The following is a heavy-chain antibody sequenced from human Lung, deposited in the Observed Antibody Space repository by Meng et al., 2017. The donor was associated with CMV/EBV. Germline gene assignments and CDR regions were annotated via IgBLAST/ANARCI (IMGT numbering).Heavy chain of an antibody. V-gene: IGHV1-69*10. J-gene: IGHJ6*02. CDR2: IISILGIA. CDR1: GGTFSSYA. CDR3: ARAITRGVPAVDDYYVIDV. D-gene: IGHD2-2*01. Sequence: SXXVSXXASGGTFSSYAISWVRQAPGQGLEWMGGIISILGIATYAQKFQGRVTITADKSTSTPYMELSRLRSEDTAVYDCARAITRGVPAVDDYYVIDVWXQGTMVTVSS.